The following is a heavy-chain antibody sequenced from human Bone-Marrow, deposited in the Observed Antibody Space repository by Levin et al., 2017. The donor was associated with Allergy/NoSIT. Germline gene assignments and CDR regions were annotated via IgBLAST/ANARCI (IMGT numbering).Heavy chain of an antibody. Sequence: SQTLSLTCAVSGVSISSGDYSWRWIRQPPGKGLEWIGYMSHSGNTYYNPSLKSRVTISVDNSKNQFSLKLNSVTAADTAVYYCVGRSLWFREHWDQGTLVTVSS. V-gene: IGHV4-30-2*01. CDR1: GVSISSGDYS. D-gene: IGHD3-10*01. J-gene: IGHJ1*01. CDR3: VGRSLWFREH. CDR2: MSHSGNT.